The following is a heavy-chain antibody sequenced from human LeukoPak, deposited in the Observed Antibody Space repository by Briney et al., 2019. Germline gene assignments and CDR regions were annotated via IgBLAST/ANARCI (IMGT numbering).Heavy chain of an antibody. CDR3: ASRGGQASFDY. CDR2: GSGTDGRT. CDR1: GSTFSSSA. D-gene: IGHD2-15*01. J-gene: IGHJ4*02. Sequence: GGSLRLSCAASGSTFSSSAMSWVRQAPGKRLEWVSTGSGTDGRTYYADSGKGRFTISSDNSKNTLFLQMNSLGAEDTAVYYCASRGGQASFDYWGQGTLVTVSS. V-gene: IGHV3-23*01.